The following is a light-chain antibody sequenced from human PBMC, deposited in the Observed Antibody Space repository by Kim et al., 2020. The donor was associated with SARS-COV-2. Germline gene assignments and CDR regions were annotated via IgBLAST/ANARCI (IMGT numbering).Light chain of an antibody. V-gene: IGKV1-27*01. Sequence: GDRVTITCRASHDISKYLAWFQQKPGKAPKLLIYGASALHSEVPSRFSGRGSGTDFTLTISSLQPEDVATFYCQSYNSVPWTFGQGTKVDIK. CDR2: GAS. CDR3: QSYNSVPWT. CDR1: HDISKY. J-gene: IGKJ1*01.